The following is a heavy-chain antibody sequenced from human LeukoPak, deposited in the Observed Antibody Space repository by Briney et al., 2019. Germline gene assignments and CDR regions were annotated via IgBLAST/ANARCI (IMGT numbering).Heavy chain of an antibody. CDR3: AKGEGYCSGGSCYFSMDV. CDR1: GGSISSSSYY. CDR2: IYTSGST. Sequence: SETLSLTCAVSGGSISSSSYYWSWIRQPPGKGLEWIGRIYTSGSTNYNPSLKSRVTMSVDTSKNQFSLKLSSVTAADTAVYYCAKGEGYCSGGSCYFSMDVWGKGTTVTISS. D-gene: IGHD2-15*01. V-gene: IGHV4-61*02. J-gene: IGHJ6*03.